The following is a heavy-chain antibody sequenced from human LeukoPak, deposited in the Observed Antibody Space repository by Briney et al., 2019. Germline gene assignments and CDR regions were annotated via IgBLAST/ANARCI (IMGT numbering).Heavy chain of an antibody. V-gene: IGHV1-2*02. CDR3: AREPSGSGGYDY. CDR1: RFTFIHYY. Sequence: ASVTVSHMPSRFTFIHYYIHWVRQAPGQGRAWMAWISPEGRSTNCVQKFQGRVTVTRETSSSTDYMEINGLTSEDTALYYGAREPSGSGGYDYWGEGTLVTVSS. D-gene: IGHD3-10*01. CDR2: ISPEGRST. J-gene: IGHJ4*02.